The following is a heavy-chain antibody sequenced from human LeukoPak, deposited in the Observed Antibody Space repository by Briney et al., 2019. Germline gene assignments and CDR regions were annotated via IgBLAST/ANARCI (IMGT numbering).Heavy chain of an antibody. CDR1: GGSISSYY. J-gene: IGHJ4*02. Sequence: ASETLSLTCTVSGGSISSYYWSWIRQPPGKGLEWIGYIYYSGSTNYNPSLKSRVTISVDTSKNQFSLKLSSVTAADTAVYYCARRRWGYGSGSHLFDYWGQGTLVTVSS. V-gene: IGHV4-59*12. CDR2: IYYSGST. CDR3: ARRRWGYGSGSHLFDY. D-gene: IGHD3-10*01.